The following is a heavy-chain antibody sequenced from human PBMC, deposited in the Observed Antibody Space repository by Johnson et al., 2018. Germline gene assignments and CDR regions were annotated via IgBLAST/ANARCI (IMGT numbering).Heavy chain of an antibody. CDR3: AKVYCGGDCYANYYYYYMDV. D-gene: IGHD2-21*02. CDR1: GGSISSYY. V-gene: IGHV4-59*01. Sequence: QVQLQESGPGLVKPSETMSLTCTVSGGSISSYYWSWIRQPPGKGLEWIGYIYYSGSTNYNPSLKSRVTISVDTSKNQFSLKLSSVTAADTAVYYCAKVYCGGDCYANYYYYYMDVWGKGTTVTVSS. J-gene: IGHJ6*03. CDR2: IYYSGST.